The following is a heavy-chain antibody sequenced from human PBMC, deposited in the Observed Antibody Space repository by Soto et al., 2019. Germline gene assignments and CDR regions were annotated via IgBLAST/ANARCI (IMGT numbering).Heavy chain of an antibody. J-gene: IGHJ3*02. CDR1: GGSFSGYY. CDR3: ARNSITPRNAFDI. D-gene: IGHD3-10*01. Sequence: QVQLQQWGAGLLKPSETLSLTCAVYGGSFSGYYWSWIRQPPGKGLEWIGEINHSGSTNYNPSLTSRVTIAVDTSKTQFSLKLSSVTAADTAVYYCARNSITPRNAFDIWGQGTMVTVSS. CDR2: INHSGST. V-gene: IGHV4-34*01.